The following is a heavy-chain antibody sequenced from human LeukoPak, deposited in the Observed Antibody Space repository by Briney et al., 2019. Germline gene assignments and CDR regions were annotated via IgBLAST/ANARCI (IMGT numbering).Heavy chain of an antibody. CDR2: IWYDGSNK. V-gene: IGHV3-33*01. D-gene: IGHD6-6*01. CDR3: ARGSIAALPPLAEHFQH. CDR1: GFTFSSYG. Sequence: SGGSLRLSCAASGFTFSSYGMHWVRQAPGKGLEWVAVIWYDGSNKYYADSVKGRFTISRDNSKNTLYLQMNSLRAEDTAVYYCARGSIAALPPLAEHFQHWGQGTLVTVSS. J-gene: IGHJ1*01.